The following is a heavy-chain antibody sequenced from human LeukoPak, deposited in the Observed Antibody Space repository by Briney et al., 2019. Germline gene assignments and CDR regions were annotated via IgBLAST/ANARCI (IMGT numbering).Heavy chain of an antibody. Sequence: SQTPSLTRAISGDSVSNNNAAWNWIRQSPSRGLEWLGRTYYRSKWYTDSAVSVNSRITINPDTSKNQFSLQLTSVTPEDSAVYYCARGNSGVAVARFDYWGQGTLVTVSS. CDR3: ARGNSGVAVARFDY. D-gene: IGHD6-19*01. CDR2: TYYRSKWYT. CDR1: GDSVSNNNAA. V-gene: IGHV6-1*01. J-gene: IGHJ4*02.